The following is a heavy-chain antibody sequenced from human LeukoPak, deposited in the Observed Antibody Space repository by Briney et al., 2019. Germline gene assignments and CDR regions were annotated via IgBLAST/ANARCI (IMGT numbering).Heavy chain of an antibody. J-gene: IGHJ6*02. V-gene: IGHV1-69*13. CDR3: AREVLRRWRSSSYRGDYYYYAMDV. Sequence: SVKVSCKASHYTFTTYDITWVRQAPGQGLEWMGGIIPIFGTANYAQKFQGRVTITADESTSTAYMELSSLRSEDTAVYYCAREVLRRWRSSSYRGDYYYYAMDVWGQGTTVTVSS. CDR1: HYTFTTYD. D-gene: IGHD6-6*01. CDR2: IIPIFGTA.